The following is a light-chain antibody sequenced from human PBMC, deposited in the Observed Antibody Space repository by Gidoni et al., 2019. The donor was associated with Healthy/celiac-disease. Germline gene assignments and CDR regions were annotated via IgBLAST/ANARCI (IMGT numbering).Light chain of an antibody. V-gene: IGKV1-39*01. J-gene: IGKJ2*01. Sequence: DIQMTQSPSSLSASVGDRVTITCRASQSISSYLNWYQQKPGKAPKLLNYAASSLQSGVPSRFSGSGSGTDFTLTISSLQPEDFATYSCQQSYSTPPGMYTFGQGTKLEIK. CDR1: QSISSY. CDR2: AAS. CDR3: QQSYSTPPGMYT.